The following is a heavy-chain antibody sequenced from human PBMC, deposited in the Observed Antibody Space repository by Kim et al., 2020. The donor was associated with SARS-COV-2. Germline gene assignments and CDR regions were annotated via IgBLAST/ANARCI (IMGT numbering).Heavy chain of an antibody. CDR1: GYTFTSYY. Sequence: ASVKVSCKASGYTFTSYYMHWVRQAPGQGLEWMGIINPSGGSTSYAQKFQGRVTMTRDTSTSTGYMELSSLRSEDTAVYYCASWDYSGYDDYYGMDVWGQGATVTVSS. J-gene: IGHJ6*01. D-gene: IGHD5-12*01. V-gene: IGHV1-46*01. CDR2: INPSGGST. CDR3: ASWDYSGYDDYYGMDV.